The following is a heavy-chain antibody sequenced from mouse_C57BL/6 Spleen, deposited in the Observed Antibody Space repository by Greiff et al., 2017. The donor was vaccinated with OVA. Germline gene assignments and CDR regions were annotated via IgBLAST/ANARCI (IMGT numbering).Heavy chain of an antibody. Sequence: QVQLQQSGPELVKPGASVKISCKASGYSFTSYYIHWVKQRPGQGLEWIGWIYPGSGNTKYNEKFKGKATLTADTSSSTAYMQLSSLTSEDSAVYYCARRAITAFDYWGQGTTLTVSS. CDR1: GYSFTSYY. V-gene: IGHV1-66*01. CDR3: ARRAITAFDY. J-gene: IGHJ2*01. D-gene: IGHD1-1*01. CDR2: IYPGSGNT.